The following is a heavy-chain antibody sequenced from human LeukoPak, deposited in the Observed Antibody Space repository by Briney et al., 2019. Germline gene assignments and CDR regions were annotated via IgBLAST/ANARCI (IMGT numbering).Heavy chain of an antibody. CDR3: ARDPGYSSTGVDAFDI. Sequence: PGGSLRLSCSASGFTFSNSDLHWVRQAPGKGLEWVSYISSSGSYIQYAESVKGRFTISRDNAEKSLFLQMNSLRDEDTAVYYCARDPGYSSTGVDAFDIWGRGTMVTVSS. CDR1: GFTFSNSD. J-gene: IGHJ3*02. V-gene: IGHV3-48*02. CDR2: ISSSGSYI. D-gene: IGHD6-13*01.